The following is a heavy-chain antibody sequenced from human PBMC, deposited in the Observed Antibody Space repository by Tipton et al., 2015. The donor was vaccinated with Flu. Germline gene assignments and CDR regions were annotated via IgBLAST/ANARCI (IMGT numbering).Heavy chain of an antibody. D-gene: IGHD3-22*01. V-gene: IGHV2-5*02. Sequence: LVKPTQTLTLTCTFSGFSLSTSGVGVGWIRQPPGKALEWLALIYWDDDKRYSPSLKSRLTITKDTSKNQVVLTMTNMDPVDTATYYCAHIAYGLSLGGYYDSSGYYLFDYWGQGTLVTVSS. CDR3: AHIAYGLSLGGYYDSSGYYLFDY. CDR2: IYWDDDK. CDR1: GFSLSTSGVG. J-gene: IGHJ4*02.